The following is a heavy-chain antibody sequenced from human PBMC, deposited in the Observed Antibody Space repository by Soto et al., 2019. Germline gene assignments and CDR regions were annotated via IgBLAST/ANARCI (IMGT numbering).Heavy chain of an antibody. Sequence: PSETLSLTCTVSGGSFSSGGYSWSWIRQPPGKGLEWIGYIYHSVSTYYNPSLKSRVTISVDTSKNQFSLKLSSVTAADTAVYYCARARELWFYDYWGQGTLVTVSS. CDR3: ARARELWFYDY. CDR1: GGSFSSGGYS. V-gene: IGHV4-30-2*01. D-gene: IGHD3-16*02. CDR2: IYHSVST. J-gene: IGHJ4*02.